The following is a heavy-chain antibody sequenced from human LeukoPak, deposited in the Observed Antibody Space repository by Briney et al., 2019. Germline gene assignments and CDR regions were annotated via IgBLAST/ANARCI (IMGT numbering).Heavy chain of an antibody. D-gene: IGHD2-15*01. CDR1: GDTFSNYA. CDR3: AGYCSGGSCYGNDY. Sequence: GASVKVSCKASGDTFSNYAISWVRQAPGQGLEWMGGIIPIFGTANYAQKFQGRVTITADESTSTAYMELSSLRSEDTAVYYCAGYCSGGSCYGNDYWGQGTLVTVSS. CDR2: IIPIFGTA. V-gene: IGHV1-69*13. J-gene: IGHJ4*02.